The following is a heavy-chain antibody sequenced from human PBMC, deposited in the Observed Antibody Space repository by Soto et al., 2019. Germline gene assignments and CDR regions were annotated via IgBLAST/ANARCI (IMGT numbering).Heavy chain of an antibody. CDR3: AKGLATSGNYYFDY. J-gene: IGHJ4*02. Sequence: EVQLVESGGGLVQPGRSLRLSCAASGFTFDDYAMHWVRQAPGKGLEWVSGISWNSGSIGYADSVKGRFTISRDNDKNSMYLQMNSLRAEDTALYYCAKGLATSGNYYFDYWGQGTLVTVSS. CDR1: GFTFDDYA. D-gene: IGHD1-7*01. V-gene: IGHV3-9*01. CDR2: ISWNSGSI.